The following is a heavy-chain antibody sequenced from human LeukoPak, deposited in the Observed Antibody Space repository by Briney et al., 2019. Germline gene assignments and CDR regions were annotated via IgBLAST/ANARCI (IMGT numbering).Heavy chain of an antibody. CDR3: ARTDETAPAEDFQH. CDR2: IYSGGST. J-gene: IGHJ1*01. Sequence: GGSLRLSCAASGFTFSDYAMSWVRQAPGKGLEWVSVIYSGGSTYYADSVKGRFTISRDNSKNTLYLQMKSLRAEDTAVYYCARTDETAPAEDFQHWGQGTLVTVSS. CDR1: GFTFSDYA. D-gene: IGHD2-21*02. V-gene: IGHV3-53*01.